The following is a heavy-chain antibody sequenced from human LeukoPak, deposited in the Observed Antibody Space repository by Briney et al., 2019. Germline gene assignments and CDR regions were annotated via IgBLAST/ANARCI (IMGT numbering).Heavy chain of an antibody. J-gene: IGHJ4*02. D-gene: IGHD6-19*01. V-gene: IGHV4-31*03. CDR1: GGSISIGDYY. CDR2: IHYSGST. Sequence: RSSETLSLTCTVSGGSISIGDYYWTWIRQHPGKGLEWIGYIHYSGSTHYNPSLKSRLTISVDTSKNQFSLEVSSVTAADTAVYYCARAKYNSGWYLDYWGQGTLVTVSS. CDR3: ARAKYNSGWYLDY.